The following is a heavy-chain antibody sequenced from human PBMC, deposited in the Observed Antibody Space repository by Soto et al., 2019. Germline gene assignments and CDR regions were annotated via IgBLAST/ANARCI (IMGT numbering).Heavy chain of an antibody. CDR1: GFIFSNSL. D-gene: IGHD3-10*02. CDR3: AREPEGSVFGLDS. CDR2: IWEDGSEE. Sequence: QVQLVESGGGVVQPGRSLRLSCAASGFIFSNSLMHWVRQAPGRGLEWVAVIWEDGSEEYYADSVKGRFTISRDNSRNTLYLEMDRLRVDDMAIYYCAREPEGSVFGLDSWGQGTLVTVS. J-gene: IGHJ4*02. V-gene: IGHV3-33*01.